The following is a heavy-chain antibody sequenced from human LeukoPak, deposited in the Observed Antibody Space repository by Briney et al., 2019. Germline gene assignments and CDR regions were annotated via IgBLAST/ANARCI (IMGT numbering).Heavy chain of an antibody. CDR2: ISYDGSNK. Sequence: GGSLRLSCAASGFTFSSYAMHWVRQAPGKGLEWVAVISYDGSNKYYADSVKGRFTISRDNSKNALYLQMNSLRAEDTAVYYCAKGNYYKYYYYYYMDVWGKGTTVTVSS. CDR1: GFTFSSYA. CDR3: AKGNYYKYYYYYYMDV. D-gene: IGHD1-26*01. J-gene: IGHJ6*03. V-gene: IGHV3-30*04.